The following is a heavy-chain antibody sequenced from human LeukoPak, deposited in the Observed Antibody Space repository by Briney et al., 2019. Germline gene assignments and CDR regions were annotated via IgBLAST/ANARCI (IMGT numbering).Heavy chain of an antibody. V-gene: IGHV3-74*01. CDR1: GFTFSSYW. J-gene: IGHJ2*01. CDR3: ARGDTAMAYWYFDL. CDR2: INSDGSST. Sequence: PGGSLRLSCAASGFTFSSYWMHWVRQAPGKGLVWVSRINSDGSSTSYADPVKGRFTISRDNAKNTLYLQMNSLRAEDTAVYYCARGDTAMAYWYFDLWGRGTLVTVSS. D-gene: IGHD5-18*01.